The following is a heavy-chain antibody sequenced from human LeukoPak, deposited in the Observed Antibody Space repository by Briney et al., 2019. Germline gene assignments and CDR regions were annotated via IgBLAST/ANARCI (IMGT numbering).Heavy chain of an antibody. Sequence: ASVKVSCKASGYTFTSHDIDWVRQATGQGLEWMGWMNPNSGNTGYAQKFQGRVTLTRDTSISTVYMELSSLTSEDTAVYYCARGLVRGRFDRDVWGQGTTVTVSS. J-gene: IGHJ6*02. V-gene: IGHV1-8*01. CDR2: MNPNSGNT. D-gene: IGHD3-10*01. CDR3: ARGLVRGRFDRDV. CDR1: GYTFTSHD.